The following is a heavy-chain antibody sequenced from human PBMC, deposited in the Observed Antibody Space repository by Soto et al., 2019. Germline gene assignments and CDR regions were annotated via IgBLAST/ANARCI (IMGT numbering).Heavy chain of an antibody. J-gene: IGHJ5*02. CDR2: ISAYTDTP. Sequence: ASVKVSCKASGYTFTNFGVTWVRRAPGQGLEWMGWISAYTDTPNYAQKFQGRVTMTIDTSTSTAHMDLRSLTSDDTAVYYCARVIPGVEAWFDPWGQGTLVTV. CDR1: GYTFTNFG. D-gene: IGHD2-2*01. V-gene: IGHV1-18*01. CDR3: ARVIPGVEAWFDP.